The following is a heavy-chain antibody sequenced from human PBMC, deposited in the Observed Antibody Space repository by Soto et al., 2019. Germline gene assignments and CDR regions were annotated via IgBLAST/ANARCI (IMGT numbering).Heavy chain of an antibody. CDR1: GFTFSTHA. D-gene: IGHD6-13*01. CDR3: ARDQTGITTAGGGRIDR. V-gene: IGHV3-30-3*01. Sequence: QVQLVESGGGVVQPGRSLRLSCAASGFTFSTHAMHWVRQAPGKGLECVAIVSFDGSNKYYADSVKGRFTISRDNSTNTLYLKMSGLTPEDTAFYYCARDQTGITTAGGGRIDRWGQGTLVTVSS. CDR2: VSFDGSNK. J-gene: IGHJ5*02.